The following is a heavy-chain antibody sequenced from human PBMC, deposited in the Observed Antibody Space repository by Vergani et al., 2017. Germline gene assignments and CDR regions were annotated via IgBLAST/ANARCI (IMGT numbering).Heavy chain of an antibody. CDR3: ARDLGDIVATTPGADYFDY. D-gene: IGHD5-12*01. Sequence: QSQLVQSGDEVKKPGASVKVSCKTSGYSFINYGISWVRQAPGQGLEWLGWVSPYNGNTNYGQKLQGRVTMTTDTSTSTAYMELRSLRSDDTAVYYCARDLGDIVATTPGADYFDYWGQGTLVTVSS. CDR1: GYSFINYG. CDR2: VSPYNGNT. V-gene: IGHV1-18*01. J-gene: IGHJ4*02.